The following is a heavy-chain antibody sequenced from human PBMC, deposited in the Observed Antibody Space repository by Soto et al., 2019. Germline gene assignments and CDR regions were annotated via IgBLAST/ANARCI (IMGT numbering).Heavy chain of an antibody. CDR2: IYPSDSRT. J-gene: IGHJ5*02. D-gene: IGHD2-15*01. CDR3: ARHEFGYCSGGSCYPSLAWFDP. V-gene: IGHV5-51*01. Sequence: GESLKISCESSGYTFANYWIGWVRQVPGKGLEWVAIIYPSDSRTIYSPSFQGHVTISADKSISTAYLQWSSLKASDTAMYYCARHEFGYCSGGSCYPSLAWFDPWGQGTLVTVSS. CDR1: GYTFANYW.